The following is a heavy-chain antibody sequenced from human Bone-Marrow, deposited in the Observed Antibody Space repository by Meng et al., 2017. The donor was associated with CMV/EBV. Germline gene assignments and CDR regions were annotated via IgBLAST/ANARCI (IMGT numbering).Heavy chain of an antibody. CDR2: IWYDGSNK. CDR1: GFTFSSYG. Sequence: GGSLRLSCAASGFTFSSYGMHWVRQAPGKGLEWVAVIWYDGSNKYYADSVKGRFTISRDNSKNTLYLQMNSLRAEDTAVYYCAKDGDTDFWSGYTAYYFDYWGQGTLVTVSS. D-gene: IGHD3-3*01. CDR3: AKDGDTDFWSGYTAYYFDY. J-gene: IGHJ4*02. V-gene: IGHV3-30*02.